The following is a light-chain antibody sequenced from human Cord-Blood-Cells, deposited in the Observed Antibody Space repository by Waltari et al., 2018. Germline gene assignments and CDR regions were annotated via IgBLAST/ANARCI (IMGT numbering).Light chain of an antibody. CDR3: CSYAGSYTLAVV. CDR1: SSDVGGYNY. CDR2: EVS. J-gene: IGLJ2*01. Sequence: QSPLNHPRSVSGSPGQSVTISCTGTSSDVGGYNYVSWYQQHTGKAPRLMIYEVSKRRSGFPERFAGSKSCNTTSLTISTLQAEDEADYCCCSYAGSYTLAVVFGGGTKLTVL. V-gene: IGLV2-11*01.